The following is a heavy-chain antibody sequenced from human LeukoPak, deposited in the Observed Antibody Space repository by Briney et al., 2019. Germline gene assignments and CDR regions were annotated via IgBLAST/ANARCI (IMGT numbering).Heavy chain of an antibody. Sequence: SETLSLTCTVSGYSIGSGYYWGWIRQPPGKGLEWIGSIYHSGSTYYNPSLKSRVTISVDTSKNQFSLKLSSVTAADTAVYYCARENYDILTGYYSHFDYWGQGTLVTVSS. D-gene: IGHD3-9*01. CDR2: IYHSGST. CDR3: ARENYDILTGYYSHFDY. V-gene: IGHV4-38-2*02. CDR1: GYSIGSGYY. J-gene: IGHJ4*02.